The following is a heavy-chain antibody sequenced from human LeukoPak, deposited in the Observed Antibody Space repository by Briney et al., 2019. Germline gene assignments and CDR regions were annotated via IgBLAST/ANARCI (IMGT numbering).Heavy chain of an antibody. CDR3: ARVVGTGDYYMDV. D-gene: IGHD2-15*01. Sequence: GGSLRLPCAASGFTFSSYEMNWVRQAPGKGLEWVSYISSSGSTIYYADSVKGRFTISRDNAKNSLYLQMNSLRAEDTAVYYCARVVGTGDYYMDVWGKGTTVTVSS. CDR1: GFTFSSYE. V-gene: IGHV3-48*03. J-gene: IGHJ6*03. CDR2: ISSSGSTI.